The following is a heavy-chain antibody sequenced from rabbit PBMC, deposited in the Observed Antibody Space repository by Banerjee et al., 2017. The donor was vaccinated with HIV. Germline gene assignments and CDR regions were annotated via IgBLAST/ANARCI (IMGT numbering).Heavy chain of an antibody. CDR1: GFSFSDRDV. Sequence: QEQLEESGRGLVRPEGSLTLTCKASGFSFSDRDVMCWVRQAPGKGLGWIACINAVTGKAVYASWAKGRFTFSKTSSTTVTLQMTSLTAADTATYFCARAANNIGYCAGLWGPGTLVTVS. CDR2: INAVTGKA. J-gene: IGHJ4*01. CDR3: ARAANNIGYCAGL. D-gene: IGHD1-1*01. V-gene: IGHV1S45*01.